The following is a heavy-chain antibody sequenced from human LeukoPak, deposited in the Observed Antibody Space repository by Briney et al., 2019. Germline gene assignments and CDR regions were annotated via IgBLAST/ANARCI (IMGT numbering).Heavy chain of an antibody. CDR3: ARGLGAALDPFDY. Sequence: TSETLSLTCAVYGGSFSGYYWSWIRQPPGKGLEWIGEINHSGSTNYNPSLKSRVTISVDTSKNQFSLKLSSVTAADTAVYYCARGLGAALDPFDYWGQGTLVTISS. CDR2: INHSGST. J-gene: IGHJ4*02. CDR1: GGSFSGYY. V-gene: IGHV4-34*01. D-gene: IGHD6-25*01.